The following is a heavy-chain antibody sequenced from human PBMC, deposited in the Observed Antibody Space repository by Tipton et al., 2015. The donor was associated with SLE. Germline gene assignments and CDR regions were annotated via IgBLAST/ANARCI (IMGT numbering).Heavy chain of an antibody. V-gene: IGHV3-21*01. CDR3: ARDATTVVTPDYFDY. D-gene: IGHD4-23*01. Sequence: SLRLSCAASGFTFSNYGMNWVRQAPGEGLEWVSSISSSSSYIHCADSVKGRFTISRDNAKDSLYLQMNSLRAEDTAAYYCARDATTVVTPDYFDYWGQGTLVTVSS. CDR2: ISSSSSYI. J-gene: IGHJ4*02. CDR1: GFTFSNYG.